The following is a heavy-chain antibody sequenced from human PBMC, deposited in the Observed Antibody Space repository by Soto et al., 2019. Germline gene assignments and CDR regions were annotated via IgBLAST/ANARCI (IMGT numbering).Heavy chain of an antibody. CDR3: ARGPGASGLDV. Sequence: ASVKVSCKASGYTFTSSYIHWVRQAPGQGPAWMGVINPTSGGTSYAQNLQGRVTMTRDTSTRTVYMELNSLRSDDTAVYYCARGPGASGLDVWGQGTTVTVSS. V-gene: IGHV1-46*01. CDR1: GYTFTSSY. J-gene: IGHJ6*02. CDR2: INPTSGGT. D-gene: IGHD2-8*02.